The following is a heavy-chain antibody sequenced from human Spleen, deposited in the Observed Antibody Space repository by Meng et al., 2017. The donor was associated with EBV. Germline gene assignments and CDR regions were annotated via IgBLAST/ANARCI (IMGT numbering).Heavy chain of an antibody. J-gene: IGHJ4*02. Sequence: VLRQESGHGLVRPSQPLSLTCAGSGGSISSAGHYWSWIRQPPGKGLEWIGYIYYSGSTYYSPSLKTRVTISLDKSKNQVSLKLTSVTAADTAXXXCAXXXXSWETLATIPFDFWGQGTLVTVSX. D-gene: IGHD5-12*01. CDR3: AXXXXSWETLATIPFDF. CDR1: GGSISSAGHY. V-gene: IGHV4-30-4*01. CDR2: IYYSGST.